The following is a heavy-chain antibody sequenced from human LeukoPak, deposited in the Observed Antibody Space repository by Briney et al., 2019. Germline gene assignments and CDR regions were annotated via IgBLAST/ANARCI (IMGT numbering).Heavy chain of an antibody. D-gene: IGHD5-18*01. V-gene: IGHV1-46*01. CDR3: ASEVMDTLRFDS. CDR1: GYTFTSHY. Sequence: GASVKVSCKASGYTFTSHYMQWVRQAPGQGLEWMGIINPSGGDTSYAQKSKGRLTMTRDTSTNTVYMELTSRRSEDTPVYYCASEVMDTLRFDSWGQGTLVTVSS. J-gene: IGHJ4*02. CDR2: INPSGGDT.